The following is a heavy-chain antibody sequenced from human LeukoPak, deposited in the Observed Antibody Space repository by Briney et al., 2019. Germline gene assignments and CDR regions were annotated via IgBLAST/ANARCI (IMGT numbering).Heavy chain of an antibody. CDR3: ARAPAEIGGYYPEYFRH. D-gene: IGHD3-22*01. CDR1: GFTFSRSW. V-gene: IGHV3-74*01. CDR2: IKCDGST. J-gene: IGHJ1*01. Sequence: GGSLRLSCAASGFTFSRSWMNWVRQAPGKGLVWVARIKCDGSTNYADSVKGRFTISRDNAKNTVSLQMNSLSAEDTGVYYCARAPAEIGGYYPEYFRHWGQGTLVTVSS.